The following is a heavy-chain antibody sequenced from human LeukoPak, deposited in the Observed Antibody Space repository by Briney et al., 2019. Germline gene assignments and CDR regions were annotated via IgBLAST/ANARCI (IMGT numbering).Heavy chain of an antibody. J-gene: IGHJ6*03. CDR2: ISWDGGST. Sequence: GGSLRLSCAASGFTFDDYAMHWVRHAPGKGLEWVSLISWDGGSTYYADSVKGRFTISRDNSKNSLYLQMNSLRAEDAALYYCAKDAEAAAGHYYYYYMDVWGKGTTVTVSS. D-gene: IGHD6-13*01. CDR1: GFTFDDYA. V-gene: IGHV3-43D*03. CDR3: AKDAEAAAGHYYYYYMDV.